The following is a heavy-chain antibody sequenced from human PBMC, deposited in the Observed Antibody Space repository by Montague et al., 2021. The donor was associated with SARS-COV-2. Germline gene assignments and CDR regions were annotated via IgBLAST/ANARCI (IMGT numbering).Heavy chain of an antibody. CDR2: KKKSGST. Sequence: KKKSGSTNYNPSLKSRVPISVDTSKNQFSPKLTSVTAADTAVYFCARGHLSVSMIVVVFTSDSYYFDYGGRGAHVTVSS. D-gene: IGHD3-22*01. V-gene: IGHV4-34*01. CDR3: ARGHLSVSMIVVVFTSDSYYFDY. J-gene: IGHJ4*02.